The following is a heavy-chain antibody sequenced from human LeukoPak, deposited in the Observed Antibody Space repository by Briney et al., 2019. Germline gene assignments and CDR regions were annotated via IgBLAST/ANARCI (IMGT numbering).Heavy chain of an antibody. Sequence: GRSVTLSCAVSGFTFSSYGMQWVRQAPGKGLEWVAVIWYDGSNKYYADSVKGRFTISRDNSKNTLYLQMNSLRAEDTAVYYCARGLDYGSGSYPYYFDYWGQGTLVTVSS. CDR2: IWYDGSNK. CDR3: ARGLDYGSGSYPYYFDY. D-gene: IGHD3-10*01. J-gene: IGHJ4*02. CDR1: GFTFSSYG. V-gene: IGHV3-33*01.